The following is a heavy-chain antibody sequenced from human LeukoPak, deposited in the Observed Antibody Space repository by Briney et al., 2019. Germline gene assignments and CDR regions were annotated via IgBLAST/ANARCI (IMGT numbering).Heavy chain of an antibody. CDR1: GFTFSSYE. Sequence: GWSLTLSCLASGFTFSSYEMNWVRQAAGRGLEWLSYIGSSDSTTHYADSVKGRFTISRDNAKNSLYLQMNRLRVEDTAVYYCARDGTPNYSSGWVYMDVWGEGTTVTISS. CDR3: ARDGTPNYSSGWVYMDV. CDR2: IGSSDSTT. J-gene: IGHJ6*03. V-gene: IGHV3-48*03. D-gene: IGHD6-25*01.